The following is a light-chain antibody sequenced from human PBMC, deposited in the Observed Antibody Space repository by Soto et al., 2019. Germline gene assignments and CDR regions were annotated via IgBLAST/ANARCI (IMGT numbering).Light chain of an antibody. CDR3: MQALQTPWT. J-gene: IGKJ1*01. CDR1: QSLPHSDGYNY. CDR2: MGS. V-gene: IGKV2-28*01. Sequence: DIVMTQSPLSLPVTPGEPASISCRSSQSLPHSDGYNYLDWYLQKPGQSPQLLICMGSNRASGVPDRFSGSGSGTDFTLTISRVEADDFGVYYCMQALQTPWTFGQGTQVEIK.